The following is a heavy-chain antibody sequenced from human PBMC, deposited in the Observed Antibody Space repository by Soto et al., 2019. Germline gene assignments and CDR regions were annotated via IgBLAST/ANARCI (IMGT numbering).Heavy chain of an antibody. CDR2: IVVGSGNT. CDR1: GFTFTSSA. J-gene: IGHJ6*02. Sequence: SVKVSCKASGFTFTSSAVQWVRQARGQRLEWIGWIVVGSGNTNYAQKFQERVTITRDMSTSTAYMELSSLRSEDTAVYYCAATVYGRYDSSGYYHYYYYGMDVWGQGTTVTVSS. CDR3: AATVYGRYDSSGYYHYYYYGMDV. D-gene: IGHD3-22*01. V-gene: IGHV1-58*01.